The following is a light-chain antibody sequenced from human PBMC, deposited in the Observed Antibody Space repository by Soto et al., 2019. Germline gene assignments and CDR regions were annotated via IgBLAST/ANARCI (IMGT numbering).Light chain of an antibody. CDR1: QTVATN. CDR2: HAS. CDR3: QQYNQWPPWT. V-gene: IGKV3D-15*01. J-gene: IGKJ1*01. Sequence: EIVMTQSPATLSVSPGERGTLSCRASQTVATNLAWYQQKPGQAPRLLIYHASTRATGIPARFSGSGSGTEFTLTISSLQSEDFAVSYCQQYNQWPPWTFGQGTKVEIK.